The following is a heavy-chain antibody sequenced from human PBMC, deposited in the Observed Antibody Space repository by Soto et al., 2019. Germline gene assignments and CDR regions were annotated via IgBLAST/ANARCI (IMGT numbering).Heavy chain of an antibody. CDR3: ARWSNNKVVDP. CDR2: IWYDGSEK. V-gene: IGHV3-33*01. J-gene: IGHJ5*02. CDR1: GFTFRTHG. Sequence: QVQLVESGGGVVQPGRSLRLSCEGSGFTFRTHGMHWIRQSPGKGLEWLAVIWYDGSEKYYADSVKGRFTISRDNSKNTLYLQMNSLKVEDKAIYYCARWSNNKVVDPWGQGTVVTVS. D-gene: IGHD1-1*01.